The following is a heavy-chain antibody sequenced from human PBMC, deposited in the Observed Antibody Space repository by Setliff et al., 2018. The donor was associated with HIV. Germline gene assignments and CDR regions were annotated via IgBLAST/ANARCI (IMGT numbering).Heavy chain of an antibody. D-gene: IGHD3-22*01. Sequence: PSETLSLTCVVYGGSFSDYYWSWIRQPPGKGLEWIGEINHSGNTTYDPSLKSRVTMSVDTTKNQFSLKLGSVTAADTAVYFCASAPLYFYDGSGYLKYWGQGSQVTVSS. CDR1: GGSFSDYY. V-gene: IGHV4-34*10. CDR2: INHSGNT. CDR3: ASAPLYFYDGSGYLKY. J-gene: IGHJ4*02.